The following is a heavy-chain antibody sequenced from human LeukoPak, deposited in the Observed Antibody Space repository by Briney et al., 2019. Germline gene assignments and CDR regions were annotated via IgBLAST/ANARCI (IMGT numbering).Heavy chain of an antibody. CDR2: IIPIFGTA. CDR1: GGTFSSYA. CDR3: ASYSSSWYSLATNHNFDY. D-gene: IGHD6-13*01. Sequence: ASVKVSCKASGGTFSSYAISWVRQAPGQGLEWMGRIIPIFGTANYAQKFQGRVTITSDESTSTAYMELSSLRSEDTAVYYCASYSSSWYSLATNHNFDYWGQGTLVTVSS. V-gene: IGHV1-69*13. J-gene: IGHJ4*02.